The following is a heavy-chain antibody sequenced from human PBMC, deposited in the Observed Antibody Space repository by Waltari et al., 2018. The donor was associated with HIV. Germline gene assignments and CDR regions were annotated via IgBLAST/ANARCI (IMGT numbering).Heavy chain of an antibody. CDR3: AKDRGLSV. J-gene: IGHJ6*02. V-gene: IGHV3-9*01. Sequence: EVQLVESGGGLVQTGRSLRLSCAASGFTFDDYAMHWVRQAPGKGLEWVSGISWNSGSIGYADSVKGRFTISRDNAKNSLYLQMNSLRAEDTALYYCAKDRGLSVWGQGTTVTVSS. CDR1: GFTFDDYA. CDR2: ISWNSGSI.